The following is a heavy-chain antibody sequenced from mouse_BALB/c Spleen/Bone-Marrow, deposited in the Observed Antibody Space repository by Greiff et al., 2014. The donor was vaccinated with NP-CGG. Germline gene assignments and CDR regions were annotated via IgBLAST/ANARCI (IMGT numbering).Heavy chain of an antibody. V-gene: IGHV5-6-5*01. CDR2: ITGGGTT. J-gene: IGHJ4*01. CDR1: GITVSSYT. Sequence: EVMLVESGGGLVKPGESLKFPCAASGITVSSYTMSWVRQTPEKRLEWVASITGGGTTYYPDSVKGRFTISRDNARSILYLQVSSLRSEDTAIYYCARHYGYVDAMDYWGQGTSVTVSS. CDR3: ARHYGYVDAMDY. D-gene: IGHD1-2*01.